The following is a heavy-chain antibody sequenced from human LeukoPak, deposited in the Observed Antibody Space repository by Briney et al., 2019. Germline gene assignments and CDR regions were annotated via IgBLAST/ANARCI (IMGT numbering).Heavy chain of an antibody. Sequence: PSETLSLTCTVSGGSISSSSYYWGWIRQPPGTGLEWLGSIYYSGSTYYNPSLKSRVTISVDTSKNQFSLKLSSVTAADTAVYYCAAQGNPYDSSGYYYFNWFDPWGQGTLVTVSS. CDR2: IYYSGST. CDR1: GGSISSSSYY. J-gene: IGHJ5*02. V-gene: IGHV4-39*07. CDR3: AAQGNPYDSSGYYYFNWFDP. D-gene: IGHD3-22*01.